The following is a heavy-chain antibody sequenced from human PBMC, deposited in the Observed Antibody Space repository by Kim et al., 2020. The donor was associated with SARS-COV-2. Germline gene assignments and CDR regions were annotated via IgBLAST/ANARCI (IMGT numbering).Heavy chain of an antibody. CDR1: GFSFSGST. D-gene: IGHD5-12*01. V-gene: IGHV3-48*04. CDR2: ISSSGSTI. J-gene: IGHJ4*02. CDR3: ARQQWLPY. Sequence: GGSLRLSCAASGFSFSGSTMHWVRQAPGKGLEWISYISSSGSTIYYADSVKGRFTISRDNAKNSLSLQMNSLRAEDTAVYYCARQQWLPYRGPGTLVTGSS.